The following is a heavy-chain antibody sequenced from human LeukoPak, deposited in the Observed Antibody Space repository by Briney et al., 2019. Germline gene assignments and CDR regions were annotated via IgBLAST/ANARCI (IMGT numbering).Heavy chain of an antibody. D-gene: IGHD6-13*01. Sequence: SETLSLTCTVSGGSISSSSYYWGWIRQPPGKGLEWIGSIYYSRSTYYNPSLKSRVTISVDTSKNQFSLKLSSVTAADTAVYYCARMISSWAKIDYWGQGTLVTVSS. CDR1: GGSISSSSYY. CDR2: IYYSRST. CDR3: ARMISSWAKIDY. V-gene: IGHV4-39*01. J-gene: IGHJ4*02.